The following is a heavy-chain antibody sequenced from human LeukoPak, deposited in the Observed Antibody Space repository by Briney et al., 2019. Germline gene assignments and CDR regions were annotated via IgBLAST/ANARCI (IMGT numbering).Heavy chain of an antibody. D-gene: IGHD2-2*01. J-gene: IGHJ4*02. CDR3: AKGCRSTSCAIEFDY. CDR2: ISYDGGHI. Sequence: PGGSQRLSCAGSGFTFKNYGVHWVRQPPGKGLEWVAGISYDGGHIYYGDSVKGRFTISRDNSKNTVYVEMNSLRAEDTAVYYCAKGCRSTSCAIEFDYWGQGTLVTVPS. V-gene: IGHV3-30*18. CDR1: GFTFKNYG.